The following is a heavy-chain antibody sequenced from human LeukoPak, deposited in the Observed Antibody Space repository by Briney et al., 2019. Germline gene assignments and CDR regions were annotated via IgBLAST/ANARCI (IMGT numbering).Heavy chain of an antibody. CDR1: GYTFTPSY. Sequence: ASLKVSCTASGYTFTPSYIHWVRQAPGKGLDWMGTMNPYSVVTNYPQTYQGRITLTRDTSIRTTYMALSRLTPEPPPVYFCATDRSGTSGFDHWGQGTLVTVSA. D-gene: IGHD1-7*01. V-gene: IGHV1-2*02. J-gene: IGHJ4*02. CDR3: ATDRSGTSGFDH. CDR2: MNPYSVVT.